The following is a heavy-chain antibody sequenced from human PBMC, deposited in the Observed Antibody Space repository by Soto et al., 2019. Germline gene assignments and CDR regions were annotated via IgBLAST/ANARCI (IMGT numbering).Heavy chain of an antibody. CDR3: ARAPHYGGDSGPEVS. V-gene: IGHV3-74*03. D-gene: IGHD2-21*02. CDR1: GFTFSHYW. CDR2: INGDGRTT. Sequence: EVELVESGGGVAQPGGSLRLSCAVSGFTFSHYWMHWVRQAPGGGLEWVSGINGDGRTTTYAESVKGRFTISRENAKNTLSLQMTSLRDADTAVYFCARAPHYGGDSGPEVSWSQGTLVTVSS. J-gene: IGHJ5*02.